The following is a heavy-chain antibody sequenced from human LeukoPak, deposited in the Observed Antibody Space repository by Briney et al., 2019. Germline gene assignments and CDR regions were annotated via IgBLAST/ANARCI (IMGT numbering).Heavy chain of an antibody. CDR2: INPNSGGT. J-gene: IGHJ6*02. CDR1: GYTFTGYY. CDR3: ATYSNSTLQYYYGLDV. D-gene: IGHD6-6*01. Sequence: ASVKVSCKSSGYTFTGYYMHWVRQAPGQGLDWMGWINPNSGGTNYAQKFQGRVTMTRDTSISTAYMELNRLTSDDTAVYYCATYSNSTLQYYYGLDVWGQGTTVTVSS. V-gene: IGHV1-2*02.